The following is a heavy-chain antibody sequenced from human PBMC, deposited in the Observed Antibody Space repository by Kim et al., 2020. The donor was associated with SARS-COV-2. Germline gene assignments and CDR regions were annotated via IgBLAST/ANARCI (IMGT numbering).Heavy chain of an antibody. CDR3: ASQWELLFSFDY. CDR2: LSDSGTST. Sequence: GGSLRLSCAASGFTFSSHAMSWVRQAPGKGLEWVAGLSDSGTSTYYADSVKGRFTVSRDNSNNTLYLQMSSLRADDTAIYYCASQWELLFSFDYWGQGALVTVSS. D-gene: IGHD1-26*01. CDR1: GFTFSSHA. J-gene: IGHJ4*02. V-gene: IGHV3-23*01.